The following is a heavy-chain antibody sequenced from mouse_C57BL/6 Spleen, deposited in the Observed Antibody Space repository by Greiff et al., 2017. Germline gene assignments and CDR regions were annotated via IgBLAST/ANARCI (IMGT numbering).Heavy chain of an antibody. J-gene: IGHJ4*01. CDR1: GFTFSDYG. CDR2: ISSGSSTI. V-gene: IGHV5-17*01. Sequence: EVKLVESGGGLVKPGGSLKLSCAASGFTFSDYGMHWVRQAPEKGLEWVAYISSGSSTIYYADTVKGRFTISRDNAKNTLFLQMTSLRSEDTAMYYCARRDDYPAMDYWGQGTSVTVSS. CDR3: ARRDDYPAMDY. D-gene: IGHD2-4*01.